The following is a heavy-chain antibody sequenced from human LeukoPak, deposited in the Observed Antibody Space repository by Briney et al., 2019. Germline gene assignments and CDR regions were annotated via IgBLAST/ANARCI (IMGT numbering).Heavy chain of an antibody. Sequence: ASVKVSCKASGYTFTSYGISWVQQAPGQGLEWMGWISAYNGNTNYAQKLQGRVTMTTDTSTSTAYMELRSLRSDDTAVYYCARETSMATIDYFDYWGQGTLVTVSS. V-gene: IGHV1-18*01. J-gene: IGHJ4*02. CDR2: ISAYNGNT. CDR3: ARETSMATIDYFDY. CDR1: GYTFTSYG. D-gene: IGHD5-24*01.